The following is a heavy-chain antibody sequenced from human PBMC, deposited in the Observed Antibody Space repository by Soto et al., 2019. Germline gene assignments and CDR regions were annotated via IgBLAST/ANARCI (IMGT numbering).Heavy chain of an antibody. J-gene: IGHJ4*02. CDR3: ARDFEGTKYYFDY. CDR2: IIPIFGTA. D-gene: IGHD3-10*01. Sequence: ASVKVSCKASGGTFSSYAISWVRQAPGQGLEWMGGIIPIFGTANYAQKFQGRVTITADESTSTAYMELSSLRSEDTAVYYCARDFEGTKYYFDYWGQATLVTVSS. V-gene: IGHV1-69*13. CDR1: GGTFSSYA.